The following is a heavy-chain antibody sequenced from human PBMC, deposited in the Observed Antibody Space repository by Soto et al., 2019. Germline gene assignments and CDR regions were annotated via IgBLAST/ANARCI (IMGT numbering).Heavy chain of an antibody. CDR3: ARVFRSNYDFWSGSRPNDAFDI. D-gene: IGHD3-3*01. CDR2: IYYSGST. CDR1: GGSISSSSYY. J-gene: IGHJ3*02. Sequence: SETLSLTCTVSGGSISSSSYYWGWIRQPPGKGLEGIGSIYYSGSTYYNPSLKSRVTISVDTSKHQFSLKLSSVTAADTAVYYCARVFRSNYDFWSGSRPNDAFDIWGQGTMVTVSS. V-gene: IGHV4-39*07.